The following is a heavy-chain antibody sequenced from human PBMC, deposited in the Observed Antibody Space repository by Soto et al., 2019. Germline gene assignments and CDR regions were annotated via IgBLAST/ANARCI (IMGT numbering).Heavy chain of an antibody. CDR3: GYDSSGYYHYFDC. CDR2: ISYDGINK. V-gene: IGHV3-30*03. J-gene: IGHJ4*02. D-gene: IGHD3-22*01. Sequence: WGSLRLSCSASGFTFISCGMHWVRQAPGKGLEWVAVISYDGINKYYADSVKGRFTISRDNSKNTLYLQMNSLRPEDTAVYYCGYDSSGYYHYFDCWGQGNQVTVSS. CDR1: GFTFISCG.